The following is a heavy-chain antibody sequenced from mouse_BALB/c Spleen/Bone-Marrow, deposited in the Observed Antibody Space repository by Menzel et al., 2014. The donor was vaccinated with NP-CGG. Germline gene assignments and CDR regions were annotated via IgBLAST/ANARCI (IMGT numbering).Heavy chain of an antibody. CDR2: IRLKSNNYAT. CDR3: TVPFGPGFYY. Sequence: EVNLEESGGGLVQPGGSMKLSCVASGFTFSNYWMNWVRQSPEKGLEGVAEIRLKSNNYATHYAESVKGRFTISRDDSKSSVYLQMNNLRAEDTGIYYCTVPFGPGFYYWGQGTTLTVSS. J-gene: IGHJ2*01. V-gene: IGHV6-6*02. CDR1: GFTFSNYW.